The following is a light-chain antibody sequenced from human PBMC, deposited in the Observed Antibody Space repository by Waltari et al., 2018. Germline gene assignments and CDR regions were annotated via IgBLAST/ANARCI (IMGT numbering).Light chain of an antibody. V-gene: IGKV3-20*01. J-gene: IGKJ1*01. CDR3: QHYVRLPAT. Sequence: EIVLPQSPATLSLSPGERATLSCRASQSVSRTFAWYQQKTGQAPRLLIYGASTRATGIPERFSGGGSGTDFSLTISRLEPEDFAVYYCQHYVRLPATFGQGTKVEIK. CDR1: QSVSRTF. CDR2: GAS.